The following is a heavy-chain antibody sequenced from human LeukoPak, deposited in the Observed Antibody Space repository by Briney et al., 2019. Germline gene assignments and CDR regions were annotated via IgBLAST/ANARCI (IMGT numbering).Heavy chain of an antibody. D-gene: IGHD2-2*01. J-gene: IGHJ6*02. CDR1: GDSISTGGYY. CDR2: IYYSGST. V-gene: IGHV4-31*03. Sequence: SETLSLTCTVSGDSISTGGYYWAWIRQHRKRGLEWIRYIYYSGSTHYNPSLQSRVTISVDTSKNQFSLNLNSVTAADTAVYYCARVIVVVPIGVYHYYAMDVWGQGTTVTVSS. CDR3: ARVIVVVPIGVYHYYAMDV.